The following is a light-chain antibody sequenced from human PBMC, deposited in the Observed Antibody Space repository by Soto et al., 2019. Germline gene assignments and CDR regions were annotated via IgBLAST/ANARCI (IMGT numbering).Light chain of an antibody. CDR2: GAS. J-gene: IGKJ5*01. Sequence: EIVMTQSPATLSVSPGERATLSCRASQSVGSNLAWYQQKPGQAPRLLIYGASTRATGIPARFSGSGSGTEFTLTISSLQSEDFAVYYCQQYNNWLRTFGQGTRLEIK. V-gene: IGKV3-15*01. CDR3: QQYNNWLRT. CDR1: QSVGSN.